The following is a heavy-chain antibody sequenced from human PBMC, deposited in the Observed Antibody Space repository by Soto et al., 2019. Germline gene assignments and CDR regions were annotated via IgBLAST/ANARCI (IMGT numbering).Heavy chain of an antibody. Sequence: ASVKVSCKASGYTFTSYAMHWVRQAPGQRLEWMGWINAGNGNTKYSQKFQGRVTITRDTSASTAYMELSSLRSEDTAVYYCATKGEGYSSGSDAFDIWGQGTMVTVSS. J-gene: IGHJ3*02. V-gene: IGHV1-3*01. CDR1: GYTFTSYA. CDR3: ATKGEGYSSGSDAFDI. CDR2: INAGNGNT. D-gene: IGHD6-19*01.